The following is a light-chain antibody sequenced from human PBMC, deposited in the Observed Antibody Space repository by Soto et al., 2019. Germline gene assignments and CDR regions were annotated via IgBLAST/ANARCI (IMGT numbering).Light chain of an antibody. Sequence: EIVMTQSPATLSASPGERATLSCRASQSVSSDLAWYQQKPGQAPRLLIYGASTRATGIPDRFSGSGSGTEFTLTISSLQSEDFAVYSCQQYNDWLWTFGQGTKVDIK. V-gene: IGKV3-15*01. J-gene: IGKJ1*01. CDR2: GAS. CDR1: QSVSSD. CDR3: QQYNDWLWT.